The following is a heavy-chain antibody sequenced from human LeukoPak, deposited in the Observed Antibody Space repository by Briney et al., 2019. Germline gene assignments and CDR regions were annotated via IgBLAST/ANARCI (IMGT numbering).Heavy chain of an antibody. Sequence: ASVKVSCKASGYIFSSYYMHWVRQAPGQGLEWMGIINPSGGSTINAQKFQGRVTMTSDTSTSTVYMELSSLRSEDTAVYYCARLPGRYFDKDFDYWGQGTLVTVSS. CDR1: GYIFSSYY. J-gene: IGHJ4*02. V-gene: IGHV1-46*01. CDR2: INPSGGST. D-gene: IGHD3-9*01. CDR3: ARLPGRYFDKDFDY.